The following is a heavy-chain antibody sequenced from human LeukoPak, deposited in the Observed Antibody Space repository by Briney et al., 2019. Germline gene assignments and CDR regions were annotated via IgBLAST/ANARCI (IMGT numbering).Heavy chain of an antibody. J-gene: IGHJ4*02. CDR1: GYSVTTYA. CDR2: ITPGNGNT. CDR3: AREAPSSTWSFDN. Sequence: ASVKVSCKASGYSVTTYALHWVRQAPGQRPEWMGWITPGNGNTKYSQKFQGRVAITRDTTASTASLDLSSLRSEDTAVYYCAREAPSSTWSFDNWGQATLVTVSS. D-gene: IGHD6-13*01. V-gene: IGHV1-3*01.